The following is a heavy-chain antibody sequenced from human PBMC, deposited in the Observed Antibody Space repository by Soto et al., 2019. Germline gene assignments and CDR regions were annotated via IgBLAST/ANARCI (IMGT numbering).Heavy chain of an antibody. Sequence: VQLVESGGGVVQPGRSLRLSCEASGFMFLSYGFHWVRQAPGKGLEWVAVISVNGGNKDYVDSVKGRFTISRDDSKNTLNLQLDNLGAEDTAVYYWAKDRGGGGYSSIDSWGQGTLVSVSS. J-gene: IGHJ5*01. CDR2: ISVNGGNK. V-gene: IGHV3-30*18. CDR1: GFMFLSYG. CDR3: AKDRGGGGYSSIDS. D-gene: IGHD4-4*01.